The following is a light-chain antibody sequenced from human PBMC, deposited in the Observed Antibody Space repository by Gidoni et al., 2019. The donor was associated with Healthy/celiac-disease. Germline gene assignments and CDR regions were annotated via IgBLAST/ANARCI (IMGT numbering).Light chain of an antibody. Sequence: DIVMTKSPLPLPVTHGEPASISCRSSQSLLHSNGYNYLDWYLQKPGQSPQLLIYLGSNRASGVPDRFSGSGSGTDFTLKISRVEAEDVGVYYCMQALQTPWTFGQGTKVEIK. CDR1: QSLLHSNGYNY. CDR2: LGS. CDR3: MQALQTPWT. V-gene: IGKV2-28*01. J-gene: IGKJ1*01.